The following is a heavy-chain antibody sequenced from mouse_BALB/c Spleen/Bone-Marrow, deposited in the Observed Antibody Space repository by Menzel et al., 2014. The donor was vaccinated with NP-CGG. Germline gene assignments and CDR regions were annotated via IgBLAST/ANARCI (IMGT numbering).Heavy chain of an antibody. V-gene: IGHV5-6-2*01. CDR2: ISSNGGST. CDR3: AGSYYGSTFDY. CDR1: GFTFSSYY. J-gene: IGHJ2*01. Sequence: EVNVVDSGGGLVKLGGSLKLSCAASGFTFSSYYMSWVRQTPEKRLELVAAISSNGGSTYYPDTVQGRFTISRDNAKNTLYLQMSSLRSEDTALYYCAGSYYGSTFDYWGQGTTLTVSS. D-gene: IGHD1-1*01.